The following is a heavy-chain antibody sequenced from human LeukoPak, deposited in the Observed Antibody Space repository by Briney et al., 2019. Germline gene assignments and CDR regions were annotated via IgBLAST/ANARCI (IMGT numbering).Heavy chain of an antibody. CDR1: GFTFSSYS. J-gene: IGHJ5*02. Sequence: PGGSLRLSCAASGFTFSSYSMNWVRQAPGKGLEWIGYIYYSGSTNYNPSLKSRVTISVDTSKNQFSLKLSSVTAADTAVYYCARQVVAHRFDPWGQGTLVTVSS. D-gene: IGHD2-15*01. CDR2: IYYSGST. V-gene: IGHV4-59*08. CDR3: ARQVVAHRFDP.